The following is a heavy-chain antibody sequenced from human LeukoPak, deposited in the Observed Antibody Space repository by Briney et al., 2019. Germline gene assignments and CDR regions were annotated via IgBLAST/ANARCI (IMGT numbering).Heavy chain of an antibody. CDR2: INAGNGNT. Sequence: ASVKVSCKASGYTFTSYAMHWVRQAPGQRLEWMGWINAGNGNTKYSQKFQGRVTITRDTSASTAYMELSSLRSEDTAVYYCARDRWVVARGYFGYWGQGTLVTVSS. V-gene: IGHV1-3*01. J-gene: IGHJ4*02. D-gene: IGHD2-15*01. CDR1: GYTFTSYA. CDR3: ARDRWVVARGYFGY.